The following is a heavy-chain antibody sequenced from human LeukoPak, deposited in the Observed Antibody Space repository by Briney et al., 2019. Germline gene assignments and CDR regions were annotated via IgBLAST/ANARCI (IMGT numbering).Heavy chain of an antibody. CDR1: GFTFDGYG. Sequence: RAGGSLRLSCAASGFTFDGYGMSWVRHAPGKGLEWVSGINWNGGSTGYADSVKGRFTISRDNAKNSLYLQMNSLRAEDTALYHCARGRGNGDYVGAFDIWGQGTMVTVSS. CDR3: ARGRGNGDYVGAFDI. J-gene: IGHJ3*02. CDR2: INWNGGST. D-gene: IGHD4-17*01. V-gene: IGHV3-20*01.